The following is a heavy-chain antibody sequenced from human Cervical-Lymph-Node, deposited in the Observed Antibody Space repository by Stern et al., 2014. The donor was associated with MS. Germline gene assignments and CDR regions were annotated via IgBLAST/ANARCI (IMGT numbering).Heavy chain of an antibody. Sequence: EEQLVESGGGLVKPGGSLRLSCAASGFTFSSYRMNWVRQAPGKGLEWVASISSGGSYIYYADSLKGRVPISRDNAKNSLYLQMNSLRAEDTAVYYCARGRGGNYRYYFDYWGQGTLVTVSS. CDR2: ISSGGSYI. V-gene: IGHV3-21*01. CDR3: ARGRGGNYRYYFDY. J-gene: IGHJ4*02. CDR1: GFTFSSYR. D-gene: IGHD4-23*01.